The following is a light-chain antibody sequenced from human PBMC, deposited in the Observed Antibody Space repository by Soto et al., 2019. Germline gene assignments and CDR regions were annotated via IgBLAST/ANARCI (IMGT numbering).Light chain of an antibody. CDR1: SGHRSYA. V-gene: IGLV4-69*01. J-gene: IGLJ3*02. Sequence: QPVLTQSPSASASLGASVKLTCTLSSGHRSYAIAWHQQQPEKGPRYLMKLNSDGSHSKGDGTPDRFSGSSSGAERYLTISRLQSEDETDYYCQTWGTGIRVFGGGTKLTVL. CDR3: QTWGTGIRV. CDR2: LNSDGSH.